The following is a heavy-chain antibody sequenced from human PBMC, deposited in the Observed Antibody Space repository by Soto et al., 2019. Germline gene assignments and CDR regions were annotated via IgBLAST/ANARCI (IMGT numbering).Heavy chain of an antibody. Sequence: KFVSRTSIVLGGSSIIKFNNWIRQPAGKGLEWIGRIENSGSTTNNRSLKTRITMSRDTPSNQFSLKLNSVTAADPAVYYLSRGGQDFGGDPIGYWGQGSLVTVSS. CDR3: SRGGQDFGGDPIGY. CDR2: IENSGST. D-gene: IGHD3-16*01. V-gene: IGHV4-4*07. CDR1: GGSSIIKF. J-gene: IGHJ4*02.